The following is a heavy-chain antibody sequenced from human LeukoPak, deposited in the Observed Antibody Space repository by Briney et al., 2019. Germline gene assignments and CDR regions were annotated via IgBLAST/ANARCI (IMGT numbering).Heavy chain of an antibody. CDR2: IYYSGST. V-gene: IGHV4-59*08. CDR1: GGSIDGYF. Sequence: SETLSLTCAVSGGSIDGYFWSWIRQAPGKGLEWLGYIYYSGSTIYNPSLQGRVTISVDTSKNQFSLKLSSVTAADTAVYYCARQGGSYGGVDYWGQGTLVTVSS. CDR3: ARQGGSYGGVDY. D-gene: IGHD1-26*01. J-gene: IGHJ4*02.